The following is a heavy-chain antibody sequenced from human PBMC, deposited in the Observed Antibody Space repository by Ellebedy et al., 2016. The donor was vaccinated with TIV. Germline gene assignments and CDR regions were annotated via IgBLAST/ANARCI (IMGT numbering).Heavy chain of an antibody. CDR2: INSDGSST. CDR3: ARRSSSGAFDY. J-gene: IGHJ4*02. V-gene: IGHV3-74*01. CDR1: GFTFSSYW. Sequence: GESLKISXAASGFTFSSYWMHWVRQAPGKGLVWVSRINSDGSSTSYADSVKGRFTISRDNAKNTLYLQMNSLRAEDTAVYYCARRSSSGAFDYWGQGTLVTVSS.